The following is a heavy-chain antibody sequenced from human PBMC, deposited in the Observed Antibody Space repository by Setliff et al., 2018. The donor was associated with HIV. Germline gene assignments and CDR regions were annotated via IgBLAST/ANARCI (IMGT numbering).Heavy chain of an antibody. Sequence: ASVKVSCKASGYRFTSYAISWVRQAPGQGLEWMGWISAHNGHTNYAQKFQDRVTMTTDTSTNTAYMELSSLGSDDTAVYYCARGLNQGMSLLRGVLVQGADWYFDVWGRGTLVTVSS. D-gene: IGHD3-10*01. CDR1: GYRFTSYA. J-gene: IGHJ2*01. CDR2: ISAHNGHT. CDR3: ARGLNQGMSLLRGVLVQGADWYFDV. V-gene: IGHV1-18*01.